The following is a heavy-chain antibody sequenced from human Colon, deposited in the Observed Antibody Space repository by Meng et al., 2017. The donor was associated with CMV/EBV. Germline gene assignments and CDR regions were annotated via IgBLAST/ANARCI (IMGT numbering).Heavy chain of an antibody. Sequence: GESLKISCSASGFTFSAFSMNWVRQTPSKGLEWVSIIYQDGRQFYADSVKGRFTISRDNAKNSLYLQMNSLRAEDTAVYYCARGGITTFGEVKFFYYAMDVWGHGTTVTVSS. CDR1: GFTFSAFS. V-gene: IGHV3-7*01. CDR2: IYQDGRQ. CDR3: ARGGITTFGEVKFFYYAMDV. J-gene: IGHJ6*02. D-gene: IGHD3-3*01.